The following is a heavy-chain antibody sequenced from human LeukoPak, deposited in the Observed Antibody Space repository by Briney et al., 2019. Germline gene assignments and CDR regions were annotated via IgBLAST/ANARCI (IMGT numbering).Heavy chain of an antibody. D-gene: IGHD3-22*01. CDR1: GFTFSSYA. CDR2: ISYDGSNK. Sequence: GGSLRLSCAASGFTFSSYAMHWVRQAPGKGLEWVAVISYDGSNKYYADSVKGRFTISRDNSKNTLYLQMNSLRAEDTAVYYCARGASYYYDSSGYLADYWGQGTLVTVSS. CDR3: ARGASYYYDSSGYLADY. V-gene: IGHV3-30*04. J-gene: IGHJ4*02.